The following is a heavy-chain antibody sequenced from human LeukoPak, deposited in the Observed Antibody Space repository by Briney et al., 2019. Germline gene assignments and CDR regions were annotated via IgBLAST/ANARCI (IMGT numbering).Heavy chain of an antibody. V-gene: IGHV1-46*01. Sequence: ASVKVSCKASGYTFTSYYMHWVRQAPGQGLEWMGIINPSGGSTSYAQKFQGRVTITADESTSTAYMELSSLRSEDTAVYYCAGTPRVVVVAATGDYWGQGTLVTVSS. CDR3: AGTPRVVVVAATGDY. J-gene: IGHJ4*02. CDR2: INPSGGST. CDR1: GYTFTSYY. D-gene: IGHD2-15*01.